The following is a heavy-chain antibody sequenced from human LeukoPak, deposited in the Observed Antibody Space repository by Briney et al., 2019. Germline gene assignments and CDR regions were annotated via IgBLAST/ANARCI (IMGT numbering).Heavy chain of an antibody. CDR1: GGSISSGPYF. CDR3: ARRRKIQLWPSGGGDAFDI. Sequence: PSETLSLTCSVSGGSISSGPYFWSWIRQPPGKGLEWIGEINHSGSTNYNPSLKSRVTISVDTSKNQFSLKLSSVTAADTAVYYCARRRKIQLWPSGGGDAFDIWGQGTMVTVSS. CDR2: INHSGST. D-gene: IGHD5-18*01. V-gene: IGHV4-30-2*05. J-gene: IGHJ3*02.